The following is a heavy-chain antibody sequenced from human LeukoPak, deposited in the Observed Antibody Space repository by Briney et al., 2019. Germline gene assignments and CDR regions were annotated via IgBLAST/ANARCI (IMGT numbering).Heavy chain of an antibody. CDR1: VGSIRRYY. CDR2: IYYSGNT. D-gene: IGHD2-21*02. V-gene: IGHV4-59*01. J-gene: IGHJ5*02. CDR3: ARGAGYCGGDCYLNWFDP. Sequence: AETLSLTCTVSVGSIRRYYWGWIRQPPGKGLEWIGYIYYSGNTKYNPSLKSRVTISVDTSKNQFSLKLSSVTAADTAVYYCARGAGYCGGDCYLNWFDPWGQGTLVTVSS.